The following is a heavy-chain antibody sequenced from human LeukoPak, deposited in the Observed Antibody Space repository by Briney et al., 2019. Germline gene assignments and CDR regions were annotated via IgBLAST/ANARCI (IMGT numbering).Heavy chain of an antibody. V-gene: IGHV3-23*01. J-gene: IGHJ3*02. CDR3: ARSEYGDYVGDAFDI. CDR1: GLTFSSYA. D-gene: IGHD4-17*01. CDR2: ISGSGGRT. Sequence: GGSLRLSCAVSGLTFSSYAMSWVRQAPGKGLEWVSAISGSGGRTYYADSVKGRFTISRDNSKNTLYLHMNSLRAADTAVYYCARSEYGDYVGDAFDIWSQGTMVSVSS.